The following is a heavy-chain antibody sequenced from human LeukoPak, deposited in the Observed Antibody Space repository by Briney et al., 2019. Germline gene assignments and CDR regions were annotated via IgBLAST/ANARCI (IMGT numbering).Heavy chain of an antibody. CDR3: ARFGVVVPAARGNWFDP. J-gene: IGHJ5*02. CDR2: INHSGST. V-gene: IGHV4-34*01. D-gene: IGHD2-2*01. CDR1: GGSFSGYY. Sequence: SETLSLTCAVYGGSFSGYYWSWIRQPPGKGLEWIGEINHSGSTNYNPSLKSRVTISVDTSKNQFSLKLSSVTVADTAVYYCARFGVVVPAARGNWFDPWGQGTLVTVSS.